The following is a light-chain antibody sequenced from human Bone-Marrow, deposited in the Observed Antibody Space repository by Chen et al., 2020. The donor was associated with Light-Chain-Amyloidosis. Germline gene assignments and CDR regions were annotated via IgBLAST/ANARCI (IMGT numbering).Light chain of an antibody. J-gene: IGKJ4*01. Sequence: EIVLTQSPGTLSLSPGEGANLSCRASQTISSNYLTWYQQKFGQAPRRLIYGSSSRATGIPDRCTGSGSGTDCTLTINRLEPEDCARYYCQQYGTSPLTFGGGTKVEIK. CDR3: QQYGTSPLT. CDR1: QTISSNY. V-gene: IGKV3-20*01. CDR2: GSS.